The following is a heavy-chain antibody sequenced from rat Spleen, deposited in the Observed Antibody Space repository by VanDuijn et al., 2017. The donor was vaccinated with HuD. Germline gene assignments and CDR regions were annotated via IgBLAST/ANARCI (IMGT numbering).Heavy chain of an antibody. J-gene: IGHJ3*01. CDR1: GFTFSSYY. V-gene: IGHV5-27*01. Sequence: EVQLVESGGGLVQPEGSLKLSCVASGFTFSSYYMAWVRQAPAKGLEWVAYISLGGDDTHYRDSVKGRFTISRDNAENTVYLQMNSLRSEDTATYYCVKDRDGGYAFDYWGQGSLVTVSS. D-gene: IGHD1-11*01. CDR3: VKDRDGGYAFDY. CDR2: ISLGGDDT.